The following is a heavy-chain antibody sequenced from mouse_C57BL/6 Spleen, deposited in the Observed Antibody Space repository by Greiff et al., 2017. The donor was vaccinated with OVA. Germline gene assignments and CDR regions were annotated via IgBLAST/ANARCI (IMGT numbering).Heavy chain of an antibody. J-gene: IGHJ4*01. V-gene: IGHV5-17*01. CDR1: GFTFSDYG. CDR3: ARGAYYVTTGAMDY. Sequence: EVKRVESGGGLVKPGGSLKLSCAASGFTFSDYGMHWVRQAPEKGLEWVAYISSGSSTIYYADTVKGRFTISRDNATNTLFLQMTSLRSEDTAMYYCARGAYYVTTGAMDYWGQGTSVTVSS. CDR2: ISSGSSTI. D-gene: IGHD2-10*01.